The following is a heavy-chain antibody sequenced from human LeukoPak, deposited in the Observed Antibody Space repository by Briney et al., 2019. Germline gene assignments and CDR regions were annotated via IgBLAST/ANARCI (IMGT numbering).Heavy chain of an antibody. J-gene: IGHJ4*02. CDR3: ARDRYVDIVATASNDY. Sequence: GGSLRLSCAASGFTFSSYSMNWVRQAPGKGLEWVSSISSSSSYIYYADSVKGRFTISRDNAKNSLYLQMNSLRAEDTALYYCARDRYVDIVATASNDYWGQGTLVTVSS. CDR1: GFTFSSYS. D-gene: IGHD5-12*01. V-gene: IGHV3-21*01. CDR2: ISSSSSYI.